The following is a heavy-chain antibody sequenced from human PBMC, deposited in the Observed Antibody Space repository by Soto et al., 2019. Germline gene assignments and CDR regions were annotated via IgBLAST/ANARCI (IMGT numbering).Heavy chain of an antibody. CDR2: IYYNGNT. J-gene: IGHJ6*02. Sequence: QVQMRQSGPGLVKPSQTLSLKCSVSGGSIGSRDYYWSWIRQHPEKRLEWIGSIYYNGNTDYNPSLRGRPHISLDASINEFSLKLPSETAADTALYYCARDKGGAALKGSGMDVWGQGTTVTVS. CDR3: ARDKGGAALKGSGMDV. V-gene: IGHV4-31*02. CDR1: GGSIGSRDYY. D-gene: IGHD2-8*01.